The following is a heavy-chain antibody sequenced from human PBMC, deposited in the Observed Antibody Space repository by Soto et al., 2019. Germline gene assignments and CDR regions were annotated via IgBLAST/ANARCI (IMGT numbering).Heavy chain of an antibody. Sequence: QVQLVESGGGVVQPERSLRLSCAASGFTFSEYGMHWVRQAPGKGLEWVAAISADGSDTYYGDSVKGRFTISRDNSRNTVSGQRNSLSTEYMRVFYCAGGMAVARQGFGYRGQGTVVTVSS. J-gene: IGHJ4*02. CDR3: AGGMAVARQGFGY. CDR1: GFTFSEYG. V-gene: IGHV3-30*03. CDR2: ISADGSDT. D-gene: IGHD6-19*01.